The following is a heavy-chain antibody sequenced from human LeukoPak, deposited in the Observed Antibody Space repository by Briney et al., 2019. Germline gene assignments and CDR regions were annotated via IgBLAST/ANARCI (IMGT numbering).Heavy chain of an antibody. Sequence: PGGSLRLSCAASGFTFSSYAMSWVRQAPGKGLEWVSSISFSSSYIYYADSVKGRFTISRDNTKNSLYLQMNSLRAEDTAVYYCARRGQAVAGPFDYWGQGTLVTVSS. V-gene: IGHV3-21*01. CDR1: GFTFSSYA. CDR3: ARRGQAVAGPFDY. D-gene: IGHD6-19*01. J-gene: IGHJ4*02. CDR2: ISFSSSYI.